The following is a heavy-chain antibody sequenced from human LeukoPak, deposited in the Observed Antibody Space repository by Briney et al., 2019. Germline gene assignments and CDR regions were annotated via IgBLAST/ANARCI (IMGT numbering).Heavy chain of an antibody. V-gene: IGHV3-21*01. J-gene: IGHJ4*02. CDR2: ISTSSIYI. Sequence: PGGSLRLSCAASGFTFSSYSMNWVRKAPGKGLEWISFISTSSIYIYYADSVKGRFTISRDNARNSLYLQMNSLRAEDTAVYYCARGEWSSSPFDYWGQGTLVTVSS. CDR3: ARGEWSSSPFDY. D-gene: IGHD6-6*01. CDR1: GFTFSSYS.